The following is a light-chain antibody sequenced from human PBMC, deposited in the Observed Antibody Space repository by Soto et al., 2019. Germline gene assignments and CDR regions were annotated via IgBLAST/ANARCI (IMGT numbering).Light chain of an antibody. CDR1: QSVRSNY. CDR3: QQYGTAPPIT. CDR2: GAS. Sequence: EIVLTQSPGTLSLSPGERATLSCRASQSVRSNYLAWYQQKPGQAPRLLIYGASIRATGIPDRFSGSGSGTDFTLTISGLEPEDFAVYDCQQYGTAPPITFGQGTRLEIK. V-gene: IGKV3-20*01. J-gene: IGKJ5*01.